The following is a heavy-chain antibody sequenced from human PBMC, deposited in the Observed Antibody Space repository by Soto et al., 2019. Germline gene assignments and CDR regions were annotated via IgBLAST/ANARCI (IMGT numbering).Heavy chain of an antibody. V-gene: IGHV1-18*01. CDR1: GYIFTAYG. J-gene: IGHJ4*02. D-gene: IGHD3-22*01. CDR2: VSTNDDRT. CDR3: ARELNTESSAYYSFAF. Sequence: QVQLVQSGPEVKMPGASVKVSCKTSGYIFTAYGLAWLRQDPGQRPEWMGWVSTNDDRTNYAQKFQGRVTMTTDRATTTTSMELRSLRPDDTAGYYCARELNTESSAYYSFAFWGQGTLFTVSS.